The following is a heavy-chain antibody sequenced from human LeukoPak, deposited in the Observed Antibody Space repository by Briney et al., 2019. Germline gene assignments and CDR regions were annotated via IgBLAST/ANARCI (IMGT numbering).Heavy chain of an antibody. J-gene: IGHJ3*02. CDR2: IYYSGST. Sequence: SETLSLTCTVSGGSISSSSYYWGWIRQPPGKGLEWIGSIYYSGSTYYNPSLKSRVTISVDTSKNQFSLKLSSVTAADTAVYYCAKTIVPAAPPAFDIWGQGTMVTVSS. V-gene: IGHV4-39*07. CDR3: AKTIVPAAPPAFDI. D-gene: IGHD2-2*01. CDR1: GGSISSSSYY.